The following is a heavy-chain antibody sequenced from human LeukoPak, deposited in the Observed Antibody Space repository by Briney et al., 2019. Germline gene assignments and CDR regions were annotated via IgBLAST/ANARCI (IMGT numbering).Heavy chain of an antibody. CDR1: GYTFTSYG. V-gene: IGHV1-18*01. J-gene: IGHJ6*03. CDR3: ARVSSVWQLVSPYDYYYYMDV. CDR2: ISAYNGNT. D-gene: IGHD6-6*01. Sequence: ASVKVSCKASGYTFTSYGISWVRQAPGQGPEWMGWISAYNGNTNYAQKLQGRVTMTTDTSTSTAYMELRSLRSDDTAVYYCARVSSVWQLVSPYDYYYYMDVWGKGTTVTVSS.